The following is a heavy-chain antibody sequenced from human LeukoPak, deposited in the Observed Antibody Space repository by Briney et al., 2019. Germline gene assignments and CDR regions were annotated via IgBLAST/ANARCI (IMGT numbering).Heavy chain of an antibody. CDR3: AKGRNDYGDAALNY. J-gene: IGHJ4*02. CDR1: GFTFSSYS. V-gene: IGHV3-21*04. Sequence: PGGSLRLSCAASGFTFSSYSMNWVRQAPGKGLEWVSSISSSSSHIYYADSVKGRFTISRDNSKNTLYLQMNSLRAEDTAGYYCAKGRNDYGDAALNYWGQGTLVTVSS. D-gene: IGHD4-17*01. CDR2: ISSSSSHI.